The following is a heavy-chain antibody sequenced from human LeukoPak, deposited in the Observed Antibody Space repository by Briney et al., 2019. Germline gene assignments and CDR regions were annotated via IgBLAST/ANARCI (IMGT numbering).Heavy chain of an antibody. CDR2: ISYDGGSI. CDR1: GFTFSSYG. V-gene: IGHV3-30*18. Sequence: PGRSLRLSCAASGFTFSSYGMHWVRQAPGKGLEWVAVISYDGGSIYYADSVKGRFTISRDDSKNTLFLQMNSLSAEDTAVYYCAKQEIGTTWSVGYWGQGTLVNVSS. CDR3: AKQEIGTTWSVGY. J-gene: IGHJ4*02. D-gene: IGHD1-26*01.